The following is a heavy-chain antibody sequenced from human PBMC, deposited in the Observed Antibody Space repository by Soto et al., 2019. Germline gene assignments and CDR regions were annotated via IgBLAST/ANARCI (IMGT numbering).Heavy chain of an antibody. CDR1: GYTFTSYG. Sequence: QVQLVQSGAEMKNPGASVKVSCKASGYTFTSYGISWVRQAPGQGLEWMGWISGFNDDTNHAQKPQGRVTMTKNTSTSAAYMELRSMKFDATAVYYCARSGSYYPARNWFGPWGQGTLVTVSS. D-gene: IGHD3-10*01. J-gene: IGHJ5*02. V-gene: IGHV1-18*01. CDR3: ARSGSYYPARNWFGP. CDR2: ISGFNDDT.